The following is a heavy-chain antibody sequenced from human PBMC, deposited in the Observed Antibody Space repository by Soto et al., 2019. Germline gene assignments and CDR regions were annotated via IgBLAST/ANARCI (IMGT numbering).Heavy chain of an antibody. D-gene: IGHD6-25*01. Sequence: PSETLSLTCTVSGGSISRDYWSWIRQPPGKGLEWIGYIYYSGSTNYNPSLKSRVTISVDTSKNQFSLKLSSVTAADTAVYYCARPHGGSSGWDNWFVPWGQGTLVTVSS. J-gene: IGHJ5*02. CDR3: ARPHGGSSGWDNWFVP. CDR1: GGSISRDY. V-gene: IGHV4-59*01. CDR2: IYYSGST.